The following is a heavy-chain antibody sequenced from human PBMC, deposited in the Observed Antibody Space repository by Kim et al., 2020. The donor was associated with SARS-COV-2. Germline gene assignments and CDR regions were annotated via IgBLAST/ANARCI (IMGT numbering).Heavy chain of an antibody. V-gene: IGHV4-30-4*01. CDR3: ARVSDYSNYGVEY. J-gene: IGHJ4*02. Sequence: SETLSLTCTVSGGSISSGDYYWSWIRQPPGKGLEWIGYIYYSGSTYYNPSLKSRVTISVYTSKNQFSLKPSSVTAADTAVYYCARVSDYSNYGVEYWGQGTLVTVSS. D-gene: IGHD4-4*01. CDR1: GGSISSGDYY. CDR2: IYYSGST.